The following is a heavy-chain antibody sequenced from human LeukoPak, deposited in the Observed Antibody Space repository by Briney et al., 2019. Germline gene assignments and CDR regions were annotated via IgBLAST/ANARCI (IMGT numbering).Heavy chain of an antibody. D-gene: IGHD2-2*01. CDR2: IRYDGSNK. V-gene: IGHV3-30*02. J-gene: IGHJ6*03. CDR1: GFTFSNYG. Sequence: GGSLRLSCAASGFTFSNYGMHWVRQVPGKWLEWVTFIRYDGSNKFHVDSVKGRCTISRDNSKNTLYLQMNSLRPEDTAVYYCAKAGYCRSTTCPDYYYMDVWGKGTTVTVSS. CDR3: AKAGYCRSTTCPDYYYMDV.